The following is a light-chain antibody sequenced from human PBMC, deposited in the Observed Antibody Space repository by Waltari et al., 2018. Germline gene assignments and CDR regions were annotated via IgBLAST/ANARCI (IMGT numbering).Light chain of an antibody. V-gene: IGKV1D-16*01. Sequence: DIQMTQSPSPLSASVGERVTITCRASQGISSWLAWYQQKPGKAPKLLIYKASSLQSGVPSRFSGSGSGTDFTLTISSPQPEDFATYYCQQYNSAPFTFGPGTKLDIK. CDR1: QGISSW. CDR3: QQYNSAPFT. J-gene: IGKJ3*01. CDR2: KAS.